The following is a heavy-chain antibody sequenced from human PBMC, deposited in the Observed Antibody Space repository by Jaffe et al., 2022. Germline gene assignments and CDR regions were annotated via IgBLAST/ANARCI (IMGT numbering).Heavy chain of an antibody. CDR2: INAGNGNT. CDR1: GYTFTSYA. J-gene: IGHJ6*03. Sequence: QVQLVQSGAEVKKPGASVKVSCKASGYTFTSYAMHWVRQAPGQRLEWMGWINAGNGNTKYSQKFQGRVTITRDTSASTAYMELSSLRSEDTAVYYCARDRGTIFGVVITSYYYMDVWGKGTTVTVSS. CDR3: ARDRGTIFGVVITSYYYMDV. D-gene: IGHD3-3*01. V-gene: IGHV1-3*01.